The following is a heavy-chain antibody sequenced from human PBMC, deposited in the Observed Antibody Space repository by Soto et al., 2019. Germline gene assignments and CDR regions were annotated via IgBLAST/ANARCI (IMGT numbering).Heavy chain of an antibody. CDR2: ISGSGGST. V-gene: IGHV3-23*01. CDR1: GFTFSSYA. Sequence: GGSLRLSCAASGFTFSSYAMSWVRQAPGKGLEWVSAISGSGGSTYYACSVKGRFTISRDNSKNTLYLQMNSLRAEDTAVYYCATEKRRIAARLFYFDYWGQGTLVTVSS. D-gene: IGHD6-6*01. J-gene: IGHJ4*02. CDR3: ATEKRRIAARLFYFDY.